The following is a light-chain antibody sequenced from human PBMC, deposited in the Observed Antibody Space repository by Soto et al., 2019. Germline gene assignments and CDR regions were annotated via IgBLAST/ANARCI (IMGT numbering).Light chain of an antibody. CDR3: IQGTHWPT. V-gene: IGKV2-30*01. CDR2: KVS. CDR1: QSLVYSDGNIY. Sequence: DVVMTQSPLSLPVTLGQPASISCRSSQSLVYSDGNIYLSWFHQRPGQSPRRLIYKVSNRESGVPDRVSGSGSGTEFTLRISTVEAEDVGVYYCIQGTHWPTFGQGTKVEIK. J-gene: IGKJ1*01.